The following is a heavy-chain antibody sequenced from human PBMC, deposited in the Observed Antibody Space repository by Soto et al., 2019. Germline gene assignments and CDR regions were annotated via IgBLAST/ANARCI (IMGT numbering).Heavy chain of an antibody. V-gene: IGHV1-46*01. J-gene: IGHJ4*02. D-gene: IGHD1-20*01. CDR2: INPSGDT. Sequence: GASVKVSCKASGDTFTSYYMHWVRQAPGQGLEWMGIINPSGDTSYAQKFQGRVTMTRDTSTSTVYMELSSLRSEDAAVYYCAKPPDYNWNDYWGQGNLVTVSS. CDR1: GDTFTSYY. CDR3: AKPPDYNWNDY.